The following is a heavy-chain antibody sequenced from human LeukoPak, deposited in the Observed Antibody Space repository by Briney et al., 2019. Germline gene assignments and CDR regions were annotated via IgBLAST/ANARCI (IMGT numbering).Heavy chain of an antibody. V-gene: IGHV1-46*01. Sequence: ASVKVSCKAFGYTFTSNYMHWVRQAPGQGPEWMGVISPSGGSTTYAQKFQGRVTLTRDMSTSTDYLELSSLRAEDTALYYCAKDFIDSAFDIWGQGTMVTVSS. CDR1: GYTFTSNY. CDR3: AKDFIDSAFDI. CDR2: ISPSGGST. D-gene: IGHD3-9*01. J-gene: IGHJ3*02.